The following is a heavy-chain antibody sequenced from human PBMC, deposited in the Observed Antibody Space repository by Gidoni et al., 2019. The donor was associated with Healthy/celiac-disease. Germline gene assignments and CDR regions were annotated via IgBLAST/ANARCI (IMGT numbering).Heavy chain of an antibody. Sequence: QVQLVQSGAEVKKPGASVKVSCKASGYTFTRYGISWVRQAPGQGLEWMGWISAYNGNTNYAQKLQGRVTMTTDTSTSTAYMELRSLRSDDTAVYYCARDQRVAVAGTSVDYWGQGTLVTVSS. D-gene: IGHD6-19*01. CDR1: GYTFTRYG. CDR3: ARDQRVAVAGTSVDY. CDR2: ISAYNGNT. J-gene: IGHJ4*02. V-gene: IGHV1-18*01.